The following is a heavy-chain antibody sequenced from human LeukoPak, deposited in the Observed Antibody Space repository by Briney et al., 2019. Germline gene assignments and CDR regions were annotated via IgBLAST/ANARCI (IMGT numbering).Heavy chain of an antibody. CDR2: IYYSGST. CDR3: ARLGRQTKKRITIFDQYYFDY. Sequence: PSETLSLTCTVSGGSISSSSYYWGWIRQPPGKGLEWIGSIYYSGSTYYNPSLKSRVTISADTSKNQFSLKLSSVTAADTAVYYCARLGRQTKKRITIFDQYYFDYWGQGTLVTVSS. D-gene: IGHD3-3*01. V-gene: IGHV4-39*01. CDR1: GGSISSSSYY. J-gene: IGHJ4*02.